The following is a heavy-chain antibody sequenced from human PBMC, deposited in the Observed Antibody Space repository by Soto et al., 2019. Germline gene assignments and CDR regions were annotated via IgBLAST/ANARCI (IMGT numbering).Heavy chain of an antibody. CDR1: GGTFSSYT. J-gene: IGHJ4*02. V-gene: IGHV1-69*02. CDR3: ARARTPIAAAGTFDN. Sequence: QVQLVQSGAEVKKPGSSVKVSCKASGGTFSSYTISWVRQAPGQGLEWMGRIIPILGIANYAQKLQGRVTTTADKSTSTAHMELSSQKSEDTAVYYCARARTPIAAAGTFDNWGQGTLVTVSS. D-gene: IGHD6-13*01. CDR2: IIPILGIA.